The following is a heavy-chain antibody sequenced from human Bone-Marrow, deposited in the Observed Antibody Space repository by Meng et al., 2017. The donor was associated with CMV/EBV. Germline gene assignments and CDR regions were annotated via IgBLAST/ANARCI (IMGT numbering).Heavy chain of an antibody. CDR1: GGTFSSYA. J-gene: IGHJ6*02. D-gene: IGHD5-18*01. V-gene: IGHV1-69*10. CDR2: IIPILGIA. CDR3: ARGRDNVDTAMVPGYYYYGMDV. Sequence: SVKVSCKASGGTFSSYAISWVRQAPGQGLEWMGGIIPILGIANYAQKFQGRVTITADKSTSTAYMELSSLRSEDTAVYYCARGRDNVDTAMVPGYYYYGMDVWGQGTTDTVSS.